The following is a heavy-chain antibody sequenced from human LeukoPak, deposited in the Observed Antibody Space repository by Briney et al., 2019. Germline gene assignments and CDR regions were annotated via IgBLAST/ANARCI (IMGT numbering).Heavy chain of an antibody. D-gene: IGHD3-16*01. CDR2: MKSNRGNI. Sequence: ASVTVSLKYSVYTFTKYDCNGVGQAGGRGGAWMGWMKSNRGNIGYAQNYQGRDTLTRNTSIRTAYMELSSLRSEDTAVYYCARVRWAPFDYWGQGTLVTVSS. CDR3: ARVRWAPFDY. V-gene: IGHV1-8*01. J-gene: IGHJ4*02. CDR1: VYTFTKYD.